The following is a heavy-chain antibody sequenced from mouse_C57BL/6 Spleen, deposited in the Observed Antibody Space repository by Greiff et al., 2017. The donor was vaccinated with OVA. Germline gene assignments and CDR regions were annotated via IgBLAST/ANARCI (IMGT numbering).Heavy chain of an antibody. CDR2: INYDGSST. Sequence: EVQLQESEGGLVQPGSSMKLSCTASGFTFSDYYMAWVRQVPEKGLEWVANINYDGSSTYYLDSLKSRFIISRDNAKNILYLQMSSLKSEDTATYYCARDGGRRYFDYWGQGTTLTVSS. J-gene: IGHJ2*01. CDR3: ARDGGRRYFDY. CDR1: GFTFSDYY. V-gene: IGHV5-16*01.